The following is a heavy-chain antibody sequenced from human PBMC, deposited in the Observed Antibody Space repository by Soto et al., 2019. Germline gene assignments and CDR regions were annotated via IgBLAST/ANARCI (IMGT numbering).Heavy chain of an antibody. V-gene: IGHV3-30*18. Sequence: GGSLRLSCAASGFTFSSYGMHWVRQAPGKGLEWVAVISYDGSNKYYADSVKGRFTISRDNSKNTLYLQMNSLRAEDTAVYYCAKDRGYDSSGYYAFDYWGQGTLVTVSS. CDR3: AKDRGYDSSGYYAFDY. J-gene: IGHJ4*02. CDR2: ISYDGSNK. D-gene: IGHD3-22*01. CDR1: GFTFSSYG.